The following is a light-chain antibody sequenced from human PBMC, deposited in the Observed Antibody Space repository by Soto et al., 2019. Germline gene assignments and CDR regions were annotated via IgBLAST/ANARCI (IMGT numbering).Light chain of an antibody. CDR1: QSVTSSY. CDR2: VAS. Sequence: EIVLTQSPGTLSLSPGERATLSCRASQSVTSSYLAWYQQKPGQAPRLLIYVASSRATGIPDRFSGSGSGTDFTLTISILEPEDFAVYYWHQYGSAPYTFGQGTKLEIK. CDR3: HQYGSAPYT. V-gene: IGKV3-20*01. J-gene: IGKJ2*01.